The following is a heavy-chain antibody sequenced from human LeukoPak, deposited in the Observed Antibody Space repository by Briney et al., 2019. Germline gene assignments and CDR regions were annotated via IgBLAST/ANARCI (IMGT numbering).Heavy chain of an antibody. V-gene: IGHV5-51*01. D-gene: IGHD2-2*01. Sequence: GESLKISCKGSGYSFTSYWIGWVRQMPGKGLEWMGIIYPGESDTRYSPSFQGQVTISADKSISTAYLQWSSLKASDTAMYYCARRPGYCSSTSCRNWFDPWGQGTLVTVSS. CDR2: IYPGESDT. CDR1: GYSFTSYW. CDR3: ARRPGYCSSTSCRNWFDP. J-gene: IGHJ5*02.